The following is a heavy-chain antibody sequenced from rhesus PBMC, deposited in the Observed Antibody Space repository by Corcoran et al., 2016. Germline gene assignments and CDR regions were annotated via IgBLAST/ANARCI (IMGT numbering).Heavy chain of an antibody. Sequence: QVQLQESGPGLVKPSETLSLTCGVSGGPISDGFYGNWTRQPPGTGLEWLGNIYGKSASTYYSPSLKVRVTISKDTSKNQCFLTVTSVTAADTAVYYCADGSSYDGLDSWGQGVFVIVSS. J-gene: IGHJ6*01. V-gene: IGHV4S9*01. CDR3: ADGSSYDGLDS. CDR1: GGPISDGFY. CDR2: IYGKSAST. D-gene: IGHD4-29*01.